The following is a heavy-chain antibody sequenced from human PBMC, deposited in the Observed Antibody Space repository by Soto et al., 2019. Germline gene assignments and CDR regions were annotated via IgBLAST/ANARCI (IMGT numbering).Heavy chain of an antibody. V-gene: IGHV4-34*01. CDR1: GGSFSGYY. Sequence: QVQLQQWGAGLLKPSETLSLTCAAYGGSFSGYYWSWIRQPPGKGLEWIGEINHSGRTNYNPALKSGVAVWVDACENELSLRLSAVTAAETAVYYCARGLWGYYDSSGYLDYWGQGTLVTVSS. J-gene: IGHJ4*02. D-gene: IGHD3-22*01. CDR2: INHSGRT. CDR3: ARGLWGYYDSSGYLDY.